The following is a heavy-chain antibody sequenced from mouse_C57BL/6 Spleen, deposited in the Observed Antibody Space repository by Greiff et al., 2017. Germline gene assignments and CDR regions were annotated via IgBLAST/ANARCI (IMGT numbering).Heavy chain of an antibody. CDR1: GYAFSSSW. J-gene: IGHJ1*03. CDR3: ARYYGNLYWYFDV. V-gene: IGHV1-82*01. D-gene: IGHD2-1*01. CDR2: ISPGDGDT. Sequence: VQLQQSGPELVKPGASVKISCKASGYAFSSSWMNWVKQRPGKGLEWIGRISPGDGDTNYNGKFKGKATLTADKSSSTAYMQLSSLTSEDSAVYFCARYYGNLYWYFDVWGTGTTVTVSS.